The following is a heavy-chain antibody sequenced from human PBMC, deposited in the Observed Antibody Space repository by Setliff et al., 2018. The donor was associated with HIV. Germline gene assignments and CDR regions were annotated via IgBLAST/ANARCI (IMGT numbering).Heavy chain of an antibody. CDR3: ARGGGSRAATSSYYYMDV. CDR2: IYHNGST. D-gene: IGHD2-15*01. CDR1: GGSISIGGYY. J-gene: IGHJ6*03. Sequence: KTSETLSLTCTVSGGSISIGGYYWGWIRQHPGKGLEWIGYIYHNGSTYYNPSLKSRVIISVDTSKNQFSLKVSSVTAADTAVYYCARGGGSRAATSSYYYMDVWGKGTTVTVSS. V-gene: IGHV4-31*03.